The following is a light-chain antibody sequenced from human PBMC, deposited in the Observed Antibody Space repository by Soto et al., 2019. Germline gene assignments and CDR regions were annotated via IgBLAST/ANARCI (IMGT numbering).Light chain of an antibody. V-gene: IGLV1-40*01. J-gene: IGLJ3*02. CDR3: QSYDSGLSGSV. Sequence: QSVLTQPPSVSGAPGQRVTISCTGSDSNIGENFDVHWYQQLPGTAPKLLIYGNNNRPSGVPDQFSASRSGTSASLAITGLQAEDEADYYCQSYDSGLSGSVFGGGTKLTVL. CDR2: GNN. CDR1: DSNIGENFD.